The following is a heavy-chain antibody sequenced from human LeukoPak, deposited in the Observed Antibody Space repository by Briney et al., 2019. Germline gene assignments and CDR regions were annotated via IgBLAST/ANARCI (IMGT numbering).Heavy chain of an antibody. V-gene: IGHV1-69*05. CDR2: IIPIFGTA. CDR3: ATHGRFYDSSGFVPDYYMDV. D-gene: IGHD3-22*01. Sequence: ASVKVSCKASGGTFSSYAISWVRQALGQGLEWMGGIIPIFGTANDAQKFQGRVTITTDESTSTAYMELSNLRSEDTAVYYCATHGRFYDSSGFVPDYYMDVWGKGTTVTVSS. CDR1: GGTFSSYA. J-gene: IGHJ6*03.